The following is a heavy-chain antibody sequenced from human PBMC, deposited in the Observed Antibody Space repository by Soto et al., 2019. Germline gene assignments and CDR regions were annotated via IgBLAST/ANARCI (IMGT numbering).Heavy chain of an antibody. J-gene: IGHJ4*02. CDR3: ARVSGYSYGVLEY. CDR1: GGTFSSYA. CDR2: IIPIFGTA. Sequence: SVKVSFKASGGTFSSYAISWVRQAPGQGLEWMGGIIPIFGTANYAQKFQGRVTITADESTSTAYMELSSLRSEDTAVYYCARVSGYSYGVLEYWGQGTLVTVSS. D-gene: IGHD5-18*01. V-gene: IGHV1-69*13.